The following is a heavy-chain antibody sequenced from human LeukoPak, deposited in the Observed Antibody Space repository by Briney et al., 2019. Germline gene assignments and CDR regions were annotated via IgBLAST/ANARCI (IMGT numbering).Heavy chain of an antibody. Sequence: GGSLRLSCAASGFTVSSNYMSWVRQASGKGLEWVGRIRSKANSYATAYAASVKGRFTISRDDSKNTAYLQMNSLKTEDTAVYYCTTLRIYCSGGSCEIDYWGQGTLVTVSS. V-gene: IGHV3-73*01. CDR1: GFTVSSNY. CDR2: IRSKANSYAT. J-gene: IGHJ4*02. D-gene: IGHD2-15*01. CDR3: TTLRIYCSGGSCEIDY.